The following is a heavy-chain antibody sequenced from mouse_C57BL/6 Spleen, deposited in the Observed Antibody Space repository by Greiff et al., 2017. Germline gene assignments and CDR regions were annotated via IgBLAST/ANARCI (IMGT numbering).Heavy chain of an antibody. D-gene: IGHD3-1*01. V-gene: IGHV5-9*04. J-gene: IGHJ2*01. Sequence: EVQLVESGGGLAKPGGSLKLSCAASGFTFSSYTMTWVRQTPGKRLEWVATISGGGGNTYYPDSVKGRFTISRDNAKNTLYLQMSSLRSEDTAVYYCARSTGALDYWGQGTTLTVSS. CDR1: GFTFSSYT. CDR3: ARSTGALDY. CDR2: ISGGGGNT.